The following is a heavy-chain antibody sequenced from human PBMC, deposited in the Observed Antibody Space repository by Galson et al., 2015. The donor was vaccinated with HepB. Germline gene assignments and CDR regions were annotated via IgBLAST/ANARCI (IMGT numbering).Heavy chain of an antibody. V-gene: IGHV1-2*04. CDR3: ARDFEGYSGSYAPNWYFDY. D-gene: IGHD1-26*01. CDR2: INPNSGGT. Sequence: SVKVSCKASGYTFTGYYMHWVRQAPGQGLEWMGWINPNSGGTNYAQKFQGWVTMTRDTSISTAYMELSRLRSDDTAVYYCARDFEGYSGSYAPNWYFDYWGQGTLVTVSS. J-gene: IGHJ4*02. CDR1: GYTFTGYY.